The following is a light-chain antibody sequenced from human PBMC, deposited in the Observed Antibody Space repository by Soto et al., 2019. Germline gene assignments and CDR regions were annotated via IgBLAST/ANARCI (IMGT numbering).Light chain of an antibody. J-gene: IGKJ1*01. CDR2: GAS. CDR1: QSVSSN. Sequence: VMTHSPATLSVSPGERATLSCRATQSVSSNLAWYQQKPGQAPRLLIYGASTRATGLPARFSGSGSGTKFTLTISSLQPEDFAVYYCQQYNNGWTFGQGTKVDIK. CDR3: QQYNNGWT. V-gene: IGKV3-15*01.